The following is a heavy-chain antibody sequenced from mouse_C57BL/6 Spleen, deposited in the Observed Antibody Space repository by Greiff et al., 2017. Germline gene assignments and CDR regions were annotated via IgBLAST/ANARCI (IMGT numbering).Heavy chain of an antibody. J-gene: IGHJ2*01. CDR2: IDPSDSYT. CDR1: GYTFTSYW. CDR3: ARRLETWGFDY. Sequence: QVQLKQPGAELVMPGASVKLSCKASGYTFTSYWMHWVKQRPGQGLEWIGEIDPSDSYTNYNQKFKGKSTLTVDKSSSTAYMQLSSLTSVDSAVYYCARRLETWGFDYWGRGTTLTVSS. V-gene: IGHV1-69*01.